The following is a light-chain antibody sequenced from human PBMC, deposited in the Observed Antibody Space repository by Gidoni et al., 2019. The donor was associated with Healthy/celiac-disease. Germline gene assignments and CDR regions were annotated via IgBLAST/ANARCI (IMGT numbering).Light chain of an antibody. J-gene: IGKJ1*01. CDR3: QQYNSEET. V-gene: IGKV1-5*01. CDR2: DAT. CDR1: QSISSG. Sequence: DIQMTQSPSTLSASVGDRSTNTDRISQSISSGLAWYQQKRGKAPKLLIYDATRLESGVPSRFSGSGSGTEFTLTISSLQPDDFATYYCQQYNSEETFGQGTKVEIK.